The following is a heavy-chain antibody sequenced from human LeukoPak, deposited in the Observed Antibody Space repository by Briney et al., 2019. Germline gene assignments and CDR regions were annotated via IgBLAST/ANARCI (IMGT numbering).Heavy chain of an antibody. CDR3: ARVSGYDWESFYDY. J-gene: IGHJ4*02. CDR2: IYHSGST. D-gene: IGHD5-12*01. Sequence: SETLSLTCSVSAYSISSGHYWGWIRQPPGKGLEWIGNIYHSGSTFYNPSLKSRVTISVDTSKNQFSLKLGSVTAADTAVYYCARVSGYDWESFYDYWGQGTLVTVSS. CDR1: AYSISSGHY. V-gene: IGHV4-38-2*02.